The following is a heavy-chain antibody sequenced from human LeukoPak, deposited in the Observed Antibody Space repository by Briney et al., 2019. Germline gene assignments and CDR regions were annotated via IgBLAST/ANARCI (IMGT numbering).Heavy chain of an antibody. J-gene: IGHJ4*02. CDR1: GGSISSSSYY. CDR2: IQNSGTA. Sequence: PSETLSLTCTVSGGSISSSSYYWGWIRQPPGKGLEWIGFIQNSGTANYNPSLKSRVTISVDTSKNQFSLKLSSVTAADTAVYYCGRDLYGGNSIVDWGQGTLVTVSS. D-gene: IGHD4-23*01. CDR3: GRDLYGGNSIVD. V-gene: IGHV4-61*01.